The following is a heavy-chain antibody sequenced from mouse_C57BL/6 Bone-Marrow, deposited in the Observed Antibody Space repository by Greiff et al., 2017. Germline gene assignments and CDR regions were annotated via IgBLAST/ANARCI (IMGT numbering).Heavy chain of an antibody. V-gene: IGHV1-64*01. J-gene: IGHJ2*01. CDR1: GYTFTSYW. CDR3: SRRRIILRYYFDY. Sequence: QVQLQQPGAELVKPGASVKLSCKASGYTFTSYWMHWVKQRPGQGLEWIGMIHPNSGSTNYNEKFKSKATLTVDKSSSTAYMQLSSLTSEDSAVYDGSRRRIILRYYFDYWGQGTTRTVSS. D-gene: IGHD1-1*01. CDR2: IHPNSGST.